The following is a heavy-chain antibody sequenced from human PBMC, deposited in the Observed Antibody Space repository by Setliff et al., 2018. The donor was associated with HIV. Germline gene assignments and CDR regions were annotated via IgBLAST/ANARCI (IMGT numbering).Heavy chain of an antibody. CDR1: GFTFSSYW. CDR3: ARDGTTVEWFGELGAFDI. CDR2: IKQDGSEK. D-gene: IGHD3-10*01. Sequence: GGSLRLSCAASGFTFSSYWMSWVRQAPGKGLEWVANIKQDGSEKYYVDSVKGRFTISRDNAKNSLYLQMNSLRAEDTAVYYCARDGTTVEWFGELGAFDIWGQGTMVTVSS. V-gene: IGHV3-7*01. J-gene: IGHJ3*02.